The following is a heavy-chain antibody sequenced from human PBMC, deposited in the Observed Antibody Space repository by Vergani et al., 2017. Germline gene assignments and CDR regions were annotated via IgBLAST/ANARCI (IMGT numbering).Heavy chain of an antibody. CDR1: FDSIRNLY. Sequence: QVRLQESGPGLVKSSETLSLTCSVSFDSIRNLYCNWIRQAPGKGLEWIGSLSTTGGATHASHNPSLKSRVSISVDTSKSQFSLRLTSVTAADSAIYYCAGDTHSWQRADRWGQGLLVSVSS. J-gene: IGHJ5*02. CDR2: LSTTGGA. V-gene: IGHV4-59*11. D-gene: IGHD6-13*01. CDR3: AGDTHSWQRADR.